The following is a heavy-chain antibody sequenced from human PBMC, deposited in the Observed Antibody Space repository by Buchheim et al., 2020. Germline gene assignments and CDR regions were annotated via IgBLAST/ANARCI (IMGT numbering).Heavy chain of an antibody. CDR1: GFTFSDYY. Sequence: QVQLVESGGGLVKPGGSLRLSCAASGFTFSDYYMSWIRQAPGKGLEWVSYISSISSYTNYADSVKGRFTISIDNAQNSLYLQMNSLRAEDTAVYYCARDLSPRSTSCHMDVWGKGTT. V-gene: IGHV3-11*05. J-gene: IGHJ6*03. CDR2: ISSISSYT. D-gene: IGHD2-2*01. CDR3: ARDLSPRSTSCHMDV.